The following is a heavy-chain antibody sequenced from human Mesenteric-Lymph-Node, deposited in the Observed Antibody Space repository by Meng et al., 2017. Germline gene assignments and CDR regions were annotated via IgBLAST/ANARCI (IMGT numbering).Heavy chain of an antibody. CDR1: GGSISSGGYY. D-gene: IGHD3-3*01. CDR2: IYYSGST. CDR3: ARGDWSGYYRFDF. Sequence: QVQLQESGPGLVKPSQTLSLTCTVSGGSISSGGYYWSWIRQHPGKGLEWIGYIYYSGSTYYNPSLKSRVTMSIDTSKNQFSLKLSSVTAADTAVYYCARGDWSGYYRFDFWGQGNLVTVSS. J-gene: IGHJ4*02. V-gene: IGHV4-31*03.